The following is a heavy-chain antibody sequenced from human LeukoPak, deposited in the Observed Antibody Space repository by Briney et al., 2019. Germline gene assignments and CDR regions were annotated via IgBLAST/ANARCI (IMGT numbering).Heavy chain of an antibody. Sequence: SETLSLTCTVSGGSISSYYWSWIRQPPGKGLEWIGYIYYSGSTNYNPSLKSRVTISVDTSKNQFSLKLSSVTAADTAVYYRARYCSGGSCYDYWGQGTLVTVSS. CDR3: ARYCSGGSCYDY. CDR1: GGSISSYY. J-gene: IGHJ4*02. V-gene: IGHV4-59*01. CDR2: IYYSGST. D-gene: IGHD2-15*01.